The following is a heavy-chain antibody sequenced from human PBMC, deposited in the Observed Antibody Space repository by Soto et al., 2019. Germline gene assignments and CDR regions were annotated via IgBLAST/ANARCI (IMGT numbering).Heavy chain of an antibody. D-gene: IGHD6-19*01. CDR3: ALIAVAGTGGFDP. V-gene: IGHV4-39*01. Sequence: SETLSLTCTVSGGSISSGSSYWGWIRQPPGKGLEWIGSIYYLGNTYYNPSLGGRVSISVDTSKNQFSLKLSSVTAADTAVYYCALIAVAGTGGFDPWGQGTLVTVSS. J-gene: IGHJ5*02. CDR1: GGSISSGSSY. CDR2: IYYLGNT.